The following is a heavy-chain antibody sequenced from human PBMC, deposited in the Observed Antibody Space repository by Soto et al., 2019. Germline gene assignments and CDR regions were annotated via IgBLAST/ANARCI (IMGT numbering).Heavy chain of an antibody. V-gene: IGHV3-33*07. Sequence: QAHLVESGGRVVQPGRSLRLSCAASGFNFSKFGMYWVRQAPGKGLEWVAVIWYDGSQKYYADSVKGRFTISRDNSNNTLDLQMSSLRAEDTAVYYCAKEVWGLYTFGRPLDNWGHGTLVTVSS. CDR2: IWYDGSQK. D-gene: IGHD3-16*01. J-gene: IGHJ4*01. CDR3: AKEVWGLYTFGRPLDN. CDR1: GFNFSKFG.